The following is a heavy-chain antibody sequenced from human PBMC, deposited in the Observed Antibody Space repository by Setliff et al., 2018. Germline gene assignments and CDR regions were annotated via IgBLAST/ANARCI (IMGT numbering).Heavy chain of an antibody. D-gene: IGHD3-10*01. Sequence: PGGSLRLSCAASGFTFSNYAMNWVRQAPGKGLEWVSVISISGGTRNADPVKGRFTISRDNSKNTLYLQLNSLRAEDTATYYCAKDDQIRGHNLDYWGQGTLVTVSS. J-gene: IGHJ4*02. V-gene: IGHV3-23*01. CDR1: GFTFSNYA. CDR3: AKDDQIRGHNLDY. CDR2: ISISGGT.